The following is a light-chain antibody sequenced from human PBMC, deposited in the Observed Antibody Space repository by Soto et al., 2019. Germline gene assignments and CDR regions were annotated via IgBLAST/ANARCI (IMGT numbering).Light chain of an antibody. J-gene: IGKJ1*01. Sequence: DIVMTPTPLSSPVTLGQPASISCRSSQSIVHSDGNTYLTWLHQRPGQPPRFLLYKISNRVSGVPDRFSGSGAGTDVTLKISRVEAEDVGVYYCRQETQFPWTFGQGTKVEIK. CDR2: KIS. CDR3: RQETQFPWT. CDR1: QSIVHSDGNTY. V-gene: IGKV2-24*01.